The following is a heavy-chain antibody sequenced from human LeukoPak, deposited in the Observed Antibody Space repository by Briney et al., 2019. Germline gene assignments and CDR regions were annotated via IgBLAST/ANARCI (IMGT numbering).Heavy chain of an antibody. CDR1: GFTFSDFW. Sequence: AGSLRLSCEDSGFTFSDFWMNWVRQAPGKGLEWVANMNQDGSERHYVDSVKGRFTISRDNAKKSLYLQMNSLRAEDTAVYYCARDRHRNDLEYWGQGTLVTVSS. CDR3: ARDRHRNDLEY. CDR2: MNQDGSER. J-gene: IGHJ4*02. V-gene: IGHV3-7*04. D-gene: IGHD1-14*01.